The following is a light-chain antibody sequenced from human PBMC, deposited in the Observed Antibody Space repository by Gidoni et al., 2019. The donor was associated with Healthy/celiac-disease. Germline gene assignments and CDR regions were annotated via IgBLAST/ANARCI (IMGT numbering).Light chain of an antibody. CDR1: STNIGSNY. CDR2: RNN. CDR3: AAWDDSLSGLYV. V-gene: IGLV1-47*01. J-gene: IGLJ1*01. Sequence: QSVLTQPPSASGTPRQRVTISCSVSSTNIGSNYVYWYRQLPGTPPKLLIYRNNQRPSGVPDRFSGSKSGSSASLAISGLRSEDEADYYCAAWDDSLSGLYVFGTGTKVTVL.